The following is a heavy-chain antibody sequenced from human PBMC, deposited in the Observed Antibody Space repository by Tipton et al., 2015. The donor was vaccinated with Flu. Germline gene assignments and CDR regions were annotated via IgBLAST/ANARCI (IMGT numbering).Heavy chain of an antibody. CDR1: GGSISSYH. Sequence: TLSLTCTVSGGSISSYHWSWIRQPPGKGLEWIAYVYNSGSSNYNPSLKSRVTISVVTSKNQFSLKLSSVTAADTAVYYCARPVGGYSFDCWGQGTLVTVSS. J-gene: IGHJ4*02. CDR3: ARPVGGYSFDC. V-gene: IGHV4-59*01. CDR2: VYNSGSS. D-gene: IGHD3-22*01.